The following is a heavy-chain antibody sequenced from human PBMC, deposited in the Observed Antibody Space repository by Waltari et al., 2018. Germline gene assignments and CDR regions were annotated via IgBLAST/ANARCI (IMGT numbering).Heavy chain of an antibody. V-gene: IGHV4-38-2*02. CDR2: IHHSGSA. J-gene: IGHJ5*02. Sequence: QVQLQQSGPGLVKPSETLSLTCTVSGYSISNVYYWGWIRQPPGKGLEWIGSIHHSGSAYYNPALNSRVTISLETSKNEFSLKRTSVAATDTAIYYCARQPIEGKLPDWFDPWGQGTLVTVSS. D-gene: IGHD2-15*01. CDR1: GYSISNVYY. CDR3: ARQPIEGKLPDWFDP.